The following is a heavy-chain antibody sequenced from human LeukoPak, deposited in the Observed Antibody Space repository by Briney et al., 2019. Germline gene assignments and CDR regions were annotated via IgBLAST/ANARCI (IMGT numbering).Heavy chain of an antibody. D-gene: IGHD3-9*01. J-gene: IGHJ3*02. V-gene: IGHV3-9*01. CDR3: IKDMGFDLLKDAFHI. CDR2: ISWDSGNQ. CDR1: GFSLDDYA. Sequence: GGSLRLSCVGSGFSLDDYAMHWVRQVPGKGLEWVSSISWDSGNQAYADSVKGRFTISRDNAKNSLYLQMNSLRPEDTAFYYCIKDMGFDLLKDAFHIWGQETLVTVSS.